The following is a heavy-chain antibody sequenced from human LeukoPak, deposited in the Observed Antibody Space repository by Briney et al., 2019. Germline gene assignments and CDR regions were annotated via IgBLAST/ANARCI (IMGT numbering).Heavy chain of an antibody. V-gene: IGHV3-23*01. CDR2: ISGSGDST. D-gene: IGHD3-3*01. J-gene: IGHJ3*02. Sequence: GGSLRLSCAASGFTFSSYAMGWVRQAPGKGLEWVSVISGSGDSTYYADSVKGRFTISRDDSRDTLYLQMNSLKAEDTAVYYCAKDAFSYNGVFDPSDIWGQGTMVTVSS. CDR1: GFTFSSYA. CDR3: AKDAFSYNGVFDPSDI.